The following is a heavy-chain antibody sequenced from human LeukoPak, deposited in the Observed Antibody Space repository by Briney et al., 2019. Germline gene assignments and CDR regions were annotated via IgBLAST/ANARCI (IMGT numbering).Heavy chain of an antibody. V-gene: IGHV3-23*01. CDR3: AKEDALTPAYFDF. CDR2: ITDSEGSR. D-gene: IGHD4-17*01. J-gene: IGHJ4*02. Sequence: GGSLTLSCAASGFTFSRYDVSWVRQAPGKGLEWVSAITDSEGSRYYADSVRGRFTISRDDSKKTLYLLMNSLRAEDTAVYSCAKEDALTPAYFDFWGKGTPVTVSS. CDR1: GFTFSRYD.